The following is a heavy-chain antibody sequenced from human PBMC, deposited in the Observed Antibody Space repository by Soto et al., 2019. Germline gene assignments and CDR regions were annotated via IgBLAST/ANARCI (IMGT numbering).Heavy chain of an antibody. J-gene: IGHJ4*02. Sequence: AASVKVSCKASGYTFTNYAMHWVRQAPGQRLEWIGWIVVGSGNTNYAQKFQERVTITRDMSTSTAYMELSSLRSEDTAVYYCAAPGIAAAGWGQGTLVTVSS. CDR1: GYTFTNYA. V-gene: IGHV1-58*02. CDR3: AAPGIAAAG. CDR2: IVVGSGNT. D-gene: IGHD6-13*01.